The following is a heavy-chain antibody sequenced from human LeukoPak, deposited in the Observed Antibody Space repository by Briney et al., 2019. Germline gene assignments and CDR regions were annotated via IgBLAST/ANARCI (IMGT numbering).Heavy chain of an antibody. Sequence: GGSLRLSCAASGFTFSNAWMSWVRQAPGKGLEWVGRIKSKTDGGTTDYAAPVKGRFTISRDDSKNTLYLQMNSLKTEDTAVYYCTTDGRYCSGGSCYPHYYYYGMDVWGQGTTVTVSS. D-gene: IGHD2-15*01. V-gene: IGHV3-15*01. J-gene: IGHJ6*02. CDR3: TTDGRYCSGGSCYPHYYYYGMDV. CDR2: IKSKTDGGTT. CDR1: GFTFSNAW.